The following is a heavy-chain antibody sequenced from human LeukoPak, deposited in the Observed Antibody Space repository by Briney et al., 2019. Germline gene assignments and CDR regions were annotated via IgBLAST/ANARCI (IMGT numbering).Heavy chain of an antibody. J-gene: IGHJ4*02. Sequence: SQTLSLTCAISGDSVSSNNAAWNWIRQSPSRGLEWLGRTYYRSKWCNDYAVSVQSRITINPDTSKNQFSLQLNSVTPEDTAVYYCARAPGYGAAYYFDYWGQGTLVTVSS. CDR2: TYYRSKWCN. CDR3: ARAPGYGAAYYFDY. CDR1: GDSVSSNNAA. V-gene: IGHV6-1*01. D-gene: IGHD1-1*01.